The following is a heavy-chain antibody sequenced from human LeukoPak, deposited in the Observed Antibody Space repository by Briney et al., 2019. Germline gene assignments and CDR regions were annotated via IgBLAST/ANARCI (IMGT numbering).Heavy chain of an antibody. CDR2: ISSSSSYI. CDR1: GFSISDYA. Sequence: GGSLRLSCVASGFSISDYAMNWARQTPGKGLEWVSSISSSSSYIYYADSVKGRFTISRDNAKNSLYLQMNSLRAEDTAVYYCARADSTRDAFDIWGQGTMVTVSS. CDR3: ARADSTRDAFDI. V-gene: IGHV3-21*01. J-gene: IGHJ3*02.